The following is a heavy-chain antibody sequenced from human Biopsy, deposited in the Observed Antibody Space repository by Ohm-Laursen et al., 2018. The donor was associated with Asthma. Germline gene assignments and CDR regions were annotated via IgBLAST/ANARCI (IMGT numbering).Heavy chain of an antibody. J-gene: IGHJ4*02. CDR2: IATDGSNK. V-gene: IGHV3-64D*08. D-gene: IGHD2-21*01. CDR1: GFTFSSYS. CDR3: VKDHSAGYYYFDD. Sequence: SLRLSCAASGFTFSSYSMHWVRQAPGRGPEYVSFIATDGSNKFYADSVKGRFTVSKDNSKHTLYLHMTGLRADDTGVYYCVKDHSAGYYYFDDWSQGAQVTVSS.